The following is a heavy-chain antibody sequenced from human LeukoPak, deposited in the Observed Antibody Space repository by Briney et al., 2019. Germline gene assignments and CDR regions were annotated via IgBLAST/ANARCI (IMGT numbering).Heavy chain of an antibody. CDR3: ARERGPDLTIFGVVITNYYYYGMDV. D-gene: IGHD3-3*01. J-gene: IGHJ6*02. Sequence: PGGSLRLSCAASGFTFSSYAMHWVRQAPGKGLEWVAVISYDGSNKYYADSVKGRFTISRDNSKNTLYLQMNSLRAEDTAVYYCARERGPDLTIFGVVITNYYYYGMDVWGQGTTVTVSS. CDR2: ISYDGSNK. V-gene: IGHV3-30*04. CDR1: GFTFSSYA.